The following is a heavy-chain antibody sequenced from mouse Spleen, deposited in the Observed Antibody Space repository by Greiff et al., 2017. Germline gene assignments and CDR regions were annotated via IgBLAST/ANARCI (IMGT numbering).Heavy chain of an antibody. Sequence: EVHLVESEGGLVQPGSSMKLSCTASGFTFSDYYMAWVRQAPEKGLEWVANINYDGSSTYYLDSLKSRFIISRDNAKNILYLQMSSLKSEDTATYYCARDGGSSLDYWGQGTTLTVSS. CDR2: INYDGSST. CDR1: GFTFSDYY. V-gene: IGHV5-16*01. D-gene: IGHD1-1*01. CDR3: ARDGGSSLDY. J-gene: IGHJ2*01.